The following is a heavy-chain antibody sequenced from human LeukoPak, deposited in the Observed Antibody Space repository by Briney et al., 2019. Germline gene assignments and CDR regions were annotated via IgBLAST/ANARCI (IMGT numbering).Heavy chain of an antibody. D-gene: IGHD5-24*01. CDR1: GFTFSSYS. Sequence: GGSLRLSCAASGFTFSSYSMNWVRQAPGKGLEWVSYISSSSSTIYYADPVKGRFTISRDNAKNSLYLQMNSLRDEDTAVYYCASLGYKTITGSYYFDYWGQGTLVTVSS. CDR2: ISSSSSTI. CDR3: ASLGYKTITGSYYFDY. V-gene: IGHV3-48*02. J-gene: IGHJ4*02.